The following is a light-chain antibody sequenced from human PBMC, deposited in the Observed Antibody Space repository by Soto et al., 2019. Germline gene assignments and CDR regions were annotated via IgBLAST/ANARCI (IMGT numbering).Light chain of an antibody. CDR2: GAS. CDR1: QSVSNN. V-gene: IGKV3-15*01. Sequence: EIVMTQSPVTLSVSPGGRATLSCRASQSVSNNLAWYQQKGGQAPRLLIHGASTRATGIPARFSGSGSWTEFTLTISRLQSEDSAVYYCQQYSNWPPLTFCQGTRL. J-gene: IGKJ5*01. CDR3: QQYSNWPPLT.